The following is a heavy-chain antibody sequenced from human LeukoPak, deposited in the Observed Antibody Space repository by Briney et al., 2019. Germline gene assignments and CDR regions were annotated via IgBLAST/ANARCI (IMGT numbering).Heavy chain of an antibody. CDR2: INWNGGTT. V-gene: IGHV3-20*04. CDR3: ARARSGRFNDASDL. Sequence: PGGSLRLSCAASGFTFDDSAMTWVRQAPGKGLEWVSGINWNGGTTHYADSVKGRFTISRDSAQKSLYLQMNSLRAEDTALYYCARARSGRFNDASDLWGQGTMVIVSS. D-gene: IGHD1-26*01. CDR1: GFTFDDSA. J-gene: IGHJ3*01.